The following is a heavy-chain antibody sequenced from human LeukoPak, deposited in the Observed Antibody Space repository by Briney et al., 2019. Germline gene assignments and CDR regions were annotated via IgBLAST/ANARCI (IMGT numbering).Heavy chain of an antibody. CDR2: ISYDGSNK. CDR1: GFTFSSYA. J-gene: IGHJ4*02. V-gene: IGHV3-30-3*02. CDR3: AKDGALGGGWFDY. Sequence: GGSLRLSCAASGFTFSSYAMHWVRQAPGKGLEWVAVISYDGSNKYYADSVKGRFTISRDNSKNTLYLQMNSLRAEDTALYYCAKDGALGGGWFDYWGQGALVTVSS. D-gene: IGHD6-19*01.